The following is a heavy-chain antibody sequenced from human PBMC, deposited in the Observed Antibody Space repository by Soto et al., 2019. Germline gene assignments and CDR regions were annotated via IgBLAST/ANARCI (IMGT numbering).Heavy chain of an antibody. V-gene: IGHV1-18*04. D-gene: IGHD2-15*01. Sequence: ASVKVSCKASGYTFTSYGISWVRQAPGQGLEWMGWISAYNGNTNYAQKLQGRVTMTTDTSTSTAYMELRSLRSDETAVYYCANPCQYCSGGSCPRGPFDTWGQGTLVTVSS. CDR2: ISAYNGNT. J-gene: IGHJ5*02. CDR3: ANPCQYCSGGSCPRGPFDT. CDR1: GYTFTSYG.